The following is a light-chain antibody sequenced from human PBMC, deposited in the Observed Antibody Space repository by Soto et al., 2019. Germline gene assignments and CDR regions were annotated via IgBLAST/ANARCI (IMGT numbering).Light chain of an antibody. V-gene: IGKV3-20*01. Sequence: IVLTQSPGTLSLSPGERATLSCRASQSVSSSYLACYQQKPGQAPRLLPYGASSRATGIPDRFSGSGSGTDFTLTISRLEPEDFSVYYCQQYGSSPRITFGQGTRLAI. CDR1: QSVSSSY. J-gene: IGKJ5*01. CDR2: GAS. CDR3: QQYGSSPRIT.